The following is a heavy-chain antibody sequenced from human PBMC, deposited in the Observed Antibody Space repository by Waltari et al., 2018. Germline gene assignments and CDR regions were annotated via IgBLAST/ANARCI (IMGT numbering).Heavy chain of an antibody. V-gene: IGHV4-59*08. CDR1: GGSISSYY. J-gene: IGHJ6*03. CDR2: IYYSGST. D-gene: IGHD6-13*01. CDR3: ARLKPVLLSSSWYYYYYYYMDV. Sequence: QVQLQESGPGLVKPSETLSLTCTVSGGSISSYYWSWSRQPPGKGLEWIGYIYYSGSTNSTPSLKSRVTISVDTSKNQFSLKLSSVTAADTAVYYCARLKPVLLSSSWYYYYYYYMDVWGKGTTVTISS.